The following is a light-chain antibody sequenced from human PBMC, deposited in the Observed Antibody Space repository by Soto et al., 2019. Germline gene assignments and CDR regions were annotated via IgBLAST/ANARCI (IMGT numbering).Light chain of an antibody. V-gene: IGKV1-5*01. CDR2: DAS. Sequence: DIQMTQSPSTLSASVGDRVTITCRASQTISNWLVWYQQRPGKAPNLLIYDASSLASGVPSRFSGSGSGTEFTLPISSLQPDDFATYYCHHRRTFGQGTKLDI. CDR3: HHRRT. CDR1: QTISNW. J-gene: IGKJ2*01.